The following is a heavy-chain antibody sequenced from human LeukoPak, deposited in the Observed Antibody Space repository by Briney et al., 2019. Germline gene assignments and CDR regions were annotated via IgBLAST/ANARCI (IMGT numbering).Heavy chain of an antibody. CDR1: GFTFSSYW. CDR3: AKDGQLWYAYYFDY. D-gene: IGHD5-18*01. CDR2: IKQDGSEK. J-gene: IGHJ4*02. V-gene: IGHV3-7*01. Sequence: PGGSLRLSCAASGFTFSSYWMSWVRQAPGKGLEWVANIKQDGSEKYYVDSVKGRFTISRDNSKNTLYLQMNSLRAEDTAVYYCAKDGQLWYAYYFDYWGQGTLVTVSS.